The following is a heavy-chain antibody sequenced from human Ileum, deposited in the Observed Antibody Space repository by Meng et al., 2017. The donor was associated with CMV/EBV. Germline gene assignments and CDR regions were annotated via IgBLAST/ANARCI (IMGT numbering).Heavy chain of an antibody. J-gene: IGHJ4*02. Sequence: GESLKLSCAASGFTFSSYGIHWVRQAPGKGLEWVAFIRYDGSNKYYADSVKGRFTISRDNSKNTLFLQMNSLRPEDTAVYYCMSYPHCNTTSCSIDYWGQGTLVTVSS. CDR1: GFTFSSYG. V-gene: IGHV3-30*02. CDR3: MSYPHCNTTSCSIDY. CDR2: IRYDGSNK. D-gene: IGHD2-2*01.